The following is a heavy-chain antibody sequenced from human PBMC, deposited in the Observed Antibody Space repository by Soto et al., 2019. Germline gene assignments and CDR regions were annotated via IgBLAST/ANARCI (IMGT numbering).Heavy chain of an antibody. CDR1: GGSISSGDYY. Sequence: QVQLQESGPGLVKPSQTLSLTCTVSGGSISSGDYYWSWIRQPPGKGLEWIGTIFYSGGTYYRPSLKSRTAISVDTSRNPLSLRLNSVTAADTAVYYCASQARGDYGPFDSWGQGTLVTVSS. CDR3: ASQARGDYGPFDS. D-gene: IGHD4-17*01. CDR2: IFYSGGT. V-gene: IGHV4-30-4*01. J-gene: IGHJ4*02.